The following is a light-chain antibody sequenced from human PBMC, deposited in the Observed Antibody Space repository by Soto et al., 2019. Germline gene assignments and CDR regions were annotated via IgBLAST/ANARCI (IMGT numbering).Light chain of an antibody. J-gene: IGLJ1*01. CDR2: EVS. CDR1: SSDVGGYNY. Sequence: QSALTQPASVSGSPGQSITISCTGTSSDVGGYNYVSWYQQHPGKAPKLMIYEVSNRPSGVSFRFSGSKSGNTASLTISGLQAEDEADYYCSSYTSRTTDVFGTGTKLTVL. CDR3: SSYTSRTTDV. V-gene: IGLV2-14*01.